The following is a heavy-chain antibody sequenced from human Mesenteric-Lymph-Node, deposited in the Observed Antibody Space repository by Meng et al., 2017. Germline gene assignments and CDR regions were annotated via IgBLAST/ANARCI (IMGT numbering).Heavy chain of an antibody. J-gene: IGHJ3*02. Sequence: SVKVSCKASGFTFTSSAMQWVRQARGQRLEWIGWIVVGSGNTNYAQKFQERVTITRDMSTSTAYMELSSLRSEDTAVYYCAKGLRSHHDAFDIWGQGTMVTVSS. D-gene: IGHD3/OR15-3a*01. CDR1: GFTFTSSA. CDR2: IVVGSGNT. V-gene: IGHV1-58*02. CDR3: AKGLRSHHDAFDI.